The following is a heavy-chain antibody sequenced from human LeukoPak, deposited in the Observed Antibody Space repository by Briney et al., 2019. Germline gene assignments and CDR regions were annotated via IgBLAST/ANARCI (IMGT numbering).Heavy chain of an antibody. J-gene: IGHJ4*02. V-gene: IGHV3-74*01. Sequence: GGSLRLSCAASGFAFSSNWMHWVRQTPGKGLVWVSRINSGGSGTSYAASVKGRSTIFRDNAKNTLYLQMNGLRAEDTAVYYCVRDLGGRSGHWGQGTLVTVSS. D-gene: IGHD1-26*01. CDR1: GFAFSSNW. CDR3: VRDLGGRSGH. CDR2: INSGGSGT.